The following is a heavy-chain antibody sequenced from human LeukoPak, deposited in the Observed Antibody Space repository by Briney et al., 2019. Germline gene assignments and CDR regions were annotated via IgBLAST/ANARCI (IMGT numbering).Heavy chain of an antibody. D-gene: IGHD1-7*01. Sequence: KPSETLSLTCAVYGGSFSGYYWSWIRQPPGKGLEWIGYIYYSGSTNYNPSLKSRVTISVGTSKNQFSLKLSSVTAADSAVYYCAATTYYFDYWGQGTLVTVSS. V-gene: IGHV4-59*01. CDR3: AATTYYFDY. CDR2: IYYSGST. J-gene: IGHJ4*02. CDR1: GGSFSGYY.